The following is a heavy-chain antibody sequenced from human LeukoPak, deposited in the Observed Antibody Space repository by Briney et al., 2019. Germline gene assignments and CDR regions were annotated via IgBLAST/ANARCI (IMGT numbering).Heavy chain of an antibody. CDR3: ARDQGLTAPPPYGLDV. CDR2: IIPVLNIT. Sequence: SVNVSCKTSGCTFSSCAITWVRQAPGQGLEWMGRIIPVLNITRYAQKCQGRVTITEDTSTSTVYMELRSLRSEETAVYYCARDQGLTAPPPYGLDVWGQGTTVIVSS. D-gene: IGHD5-18*01. CDR1: GCTFSSCA. V-gene: IGHV1-69*04. J-gene: IGHJ6*02.